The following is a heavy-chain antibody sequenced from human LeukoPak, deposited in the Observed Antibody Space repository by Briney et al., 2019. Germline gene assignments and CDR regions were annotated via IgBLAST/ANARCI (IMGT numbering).Heavy chain of an antibody. Sequence: LSLTCTVSGGSISSGGYYWSWIRQHPGKGLEWVSAISGSGGSTYYADSVKGRFTISRDNSKNTLYLQMNSPRAEDTAVYYCARTRLRITMIVGSFDYWGQGTLVTVSS. J-gene: IGHJ4*02. CDR3: ARTRLRITMIVGSFDY. CDR2: ISGSGGST. V-gene: IGHV3-23*01. CDR1: GGSISSGGYY. D-gene: IGHD3-22*01.